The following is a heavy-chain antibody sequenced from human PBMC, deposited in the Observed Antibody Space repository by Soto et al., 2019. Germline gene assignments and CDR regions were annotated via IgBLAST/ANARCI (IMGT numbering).Heavy chain of an antibody. J-gene: IGHJ3*02. D-gene: IGHD5-12*01. CDR1: GFTVSSYS. CDR2: ISSSSSYI. Sequence: EVQLVESGGGLVKPGGSLRLSCAASGFTVSSYSMNWVRQAPGKGLEWVSAISSSSSYIYYADSVKGRFTISRDNAKNSLDLQMNSLRGEDTAVYYCARDSGCGWGNAFDIWGQGTMVTVSS. CDR3: ARDSGCGWGNAFDI. V-gene: IGHV3-21*01.